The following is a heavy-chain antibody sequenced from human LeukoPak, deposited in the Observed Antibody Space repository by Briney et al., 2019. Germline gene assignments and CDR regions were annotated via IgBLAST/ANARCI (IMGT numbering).Heavy chain of an antibody. CDR3: ARDPAGGAWGAFDI. CDR2: IKQDGSEK. Sequence: QPGGSLRLSCAASRFTFSNYWMSWVRQAPGKGLEWVANIKQDGSEKYYVNSVKGRFTISKDNAQMSLFLQMDSLRVEDTAIYYCARDPAGGAWGAFDIWGQGTVVTVSS. V-gene: IGHV3-7*03. CDR1: RFTFSNYW. J-gene: IGHJ3*02. D-gene: IGHD3-16*01.